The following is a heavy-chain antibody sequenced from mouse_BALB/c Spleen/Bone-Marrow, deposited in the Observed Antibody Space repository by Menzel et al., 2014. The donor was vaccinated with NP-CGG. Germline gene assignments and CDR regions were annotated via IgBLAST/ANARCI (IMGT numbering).Heavy chain of an antibody. V-gene: IGHV5-12-1*01. CDR1: GFAFSSYD. J-gene: IGHJ2*01. D-gene: IGHD1-1*01. Sequence: EVKLMESGGGLVKPGGSLKLSCAASGFAFSSYDMSWVRQTPEKRLEWVAYISSGGGSTYYPDNVKGRFTISRDNVKNTLYLQMSSLKSEDTAMYYCARGYYYGSSFDYWGQGTTLTVSS. CDR2: ISSGGGST. CDR3: ARGYYYGSSFDY.